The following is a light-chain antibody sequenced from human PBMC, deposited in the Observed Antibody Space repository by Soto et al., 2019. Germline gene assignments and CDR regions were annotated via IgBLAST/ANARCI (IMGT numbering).Light chain of an antibody. CDR3: QQYYSTPAVT. CDR2: WAS. Sequence: DIVMTQSPDSLAVSLGERATINCKSSQSLLYSPKNKNYLAWYQQKPGQPPKLLIYWASTRGSGVPDRFSGSGSGTDFTLTISSLQAEDVAIYYCQQYYSTPAVTFGGGTKVEIK. J-gene: IGKJ4*01. CDR1: QSLLYSPKNKNY. V-gene: IGKV4-1*01.